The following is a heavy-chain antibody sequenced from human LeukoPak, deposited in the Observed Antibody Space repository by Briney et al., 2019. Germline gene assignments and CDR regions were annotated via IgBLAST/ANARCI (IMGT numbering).Heavy chain of an antibody. D-gene: IGHD3-22*01. CDR1: GFTFSSYA. Sequence: GGSLRLSCAASGFTFSSYAMHWVRQAPGRGREYVSAISSNGGSTYYANSVKGRFTISRDNSKNTLYLQMGSLRAEDMAVYYCAREADSSSYYYYFDYWGQGTPVTVSS. CDR3: AREADSSSYYYYFDY. V-gene: IGHV3-64*01. CDR2: ISSNGGST. J-gene: IGHJ4*02.